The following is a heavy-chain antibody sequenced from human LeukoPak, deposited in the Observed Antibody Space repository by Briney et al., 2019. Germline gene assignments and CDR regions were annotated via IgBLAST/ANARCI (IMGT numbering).Heavy chain of an antibody. CDR1: GFTFSSNY. Sequence: GGSLRLSCAASGFTFSSNYMSWVRQAPGKGLEWVSVIYSGGSTYYADSVKGRFTISRDNSKNTLYLQMNSLRAEDTAVYYCAKLGYYYDSSGYYLNWFDPWGQGTLVTVSS. CDR2: IYSGGST. CDR3: AKLGYYYDSSGYYLNWFDP. D-gene: IGHD3-22*01. V-gene: IGHV3-53*01. J-gene: IGHJ5*02.